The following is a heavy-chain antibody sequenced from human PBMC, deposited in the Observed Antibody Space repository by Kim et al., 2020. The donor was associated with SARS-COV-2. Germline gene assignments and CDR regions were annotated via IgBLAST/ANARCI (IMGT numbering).Heavy chain of an antibody. D-gene: IGHD3-3*02. CDR3: AKLDFFGMDV. Sequence: YANSVKGRFTISRDNAKNTLYLQMNSVRAEDTAVYYCAKLDFFGMDVWGQGTTVVVSS. J-gene: IGHJ6*02. V-gene: IGHV3-74*01.